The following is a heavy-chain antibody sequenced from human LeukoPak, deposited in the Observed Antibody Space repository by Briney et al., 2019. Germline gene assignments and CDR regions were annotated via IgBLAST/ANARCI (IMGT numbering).Heavy chain of an antibody. CDR2: IKQDGSEK. J-gene: IGHJ3*02. D-gene: IGHD3-9*01. CDR3: ARMGRYYDILTGYYNGGDAFDI. CDR1: GFTFSSYW. V-gene: IGHV3-7*01. Sequence: GGSLRLSCAASGFTFSSYWMSWVRQAPGKGLEWMANIKQDGSEKYYVDSVKGRFTISRDNAKNSLYLQMNSLRAEDTAVYYCARMGRYYDILTGYYNGGDAFDIWGQGTMVTVSS.